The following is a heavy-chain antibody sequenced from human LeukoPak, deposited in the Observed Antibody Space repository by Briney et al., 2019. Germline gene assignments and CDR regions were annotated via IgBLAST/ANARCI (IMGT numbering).Heavy chain of an antibody. V-gene: IGHV3-49*04. CDR1: GFTFGDYA. J-gene: IGHJ4*02. CDR3: TRDSPTIGITFDY. Sequence: PGRSLRLSCTASGFTFGDYAMSWVRQAPGKGLEWVAFIRSKAYGGTTEYAASVKGRFIVSRDDSKSIAYLQMNSLKTEDTAVYYCTRDSPTIGITFDYWGQGTLVTVSS. CDR2: IRSKAYGGTT. D-gene: IGHD1-14*01.